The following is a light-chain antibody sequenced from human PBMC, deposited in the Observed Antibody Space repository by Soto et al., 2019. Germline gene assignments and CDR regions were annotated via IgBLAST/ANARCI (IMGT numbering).Light chain of an antibody. CDR1: QSVSSSY. V-gene: IGKV3-20*01. CDR3: QQYGSSSWT. CDR2: ATS. Sequence: EIVLTQSPGTLSLSPGERATLSRKASQSVSSSYLAWDQQKPGQPPRLVMYATSSRATGIPARFSGSGSGTDFTLTISRLVPEDFAVYYCQQYGSSSWTFGQGTKVDIK. J-gene: IGKJ1*01.